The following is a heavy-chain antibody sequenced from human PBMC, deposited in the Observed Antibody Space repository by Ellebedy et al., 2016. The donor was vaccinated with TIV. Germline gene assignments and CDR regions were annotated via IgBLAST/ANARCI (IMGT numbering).Heavy chain of an antibody. CDR2: IYFSGST. D-gene: IGHD1-14*01. CDR3: ARTPPDRSDAFDI. Sequence: GSLRLSCTVSGGSISSRSYYWGWIRQPPGKGLEWIGSIYFSGSTYYNLSLKSPVTISLDTSKNQLSLRLSSVTAADTALFYCARTPPDRSDAFDIWGQGTMVTVSS. CDR1: GGSISSRSYY. V-gene: IGHV4-39*07. J-gene: IGHJ3*02.